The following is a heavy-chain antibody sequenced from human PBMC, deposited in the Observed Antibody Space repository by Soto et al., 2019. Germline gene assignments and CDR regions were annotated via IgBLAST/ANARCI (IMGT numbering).Heavy chain of an antibody. D-gene: IGHD2-2*01. CDR1: GGSISSGGYY. Sequence: LSLTCTVSGGSISSGGYYWSWIRQHPGKGLEWIGYIYYSGSTYYNPSLKSRVTISVDTSKNQFSLKLSSVTAADTAVYYCAREGHCSSTGCPGDDSGQGTRVTVSS. J-gene: IGHJ4*02. V-gene: IGHV4-31*03. CDR3: AREGHCSSTGCPGDD. CDR2: IYYSGST.